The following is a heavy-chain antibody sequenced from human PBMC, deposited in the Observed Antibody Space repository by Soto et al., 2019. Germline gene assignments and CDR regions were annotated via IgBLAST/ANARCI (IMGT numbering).Heavy chain of an antibody. CDR2: ISTYTGKT. J-gene: IGHJ6*02. CDR3: AREGQFDTNGNQLMDV. CDR1: GYVFSDNG. V-gene: IGHV1-18*04. D-gene: IGHD1-1*01. Sequence: QVQLVQSGAEVKKPGASVKVSCKASGYVFSDNGVSLVRQVPGQGLEWMGWISTYTGKTKYAQKFQDRVTLTTDTSTSTAYMDLRSLRPDDTAVYYCAREGQFDTNGNQLMDVWGQGTTVTVS.